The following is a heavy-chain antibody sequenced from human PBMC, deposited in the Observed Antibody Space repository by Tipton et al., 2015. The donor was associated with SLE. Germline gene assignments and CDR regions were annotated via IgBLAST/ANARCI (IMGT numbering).Heavy chain of an antibody. CDR2: LDYSGIS. CDR1: GGSFSGYY. Sequence: TLSLTCAVYGGSFSGYYWSWIRQSPGKGLEWIGSLDYSGISFYNPSLKSRVTISVDSSKNQFSLKLSSVTAADTSIYYCASSLVVLRNWFDPWGQGTLVTVSS. CDR3: ASSLVVLRNWFDP. J-gene: IGHJ5*02. V-gene: IGHV4-34*01. D-gene: IGHD2-21*01.